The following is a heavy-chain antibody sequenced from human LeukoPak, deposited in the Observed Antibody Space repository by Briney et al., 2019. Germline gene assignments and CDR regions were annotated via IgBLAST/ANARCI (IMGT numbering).Heavy chain of an antibody. CDR1: GGSVSSGSYY. J-gene: IGHJ4*02. Sequence: PSETLSLTCTVSGGSVSSGSYYWSWIRQPPGKGLEWIGYIYYSGSTNGSTNYNPSLKSRVTISIDTSKNQFSLKLSSVTAADTAVYYCARERTAGSGLDYWGQGTLVTVSS. CDR2: IYYSGSTNGST. D-gene: IGHD2-8*02. CDR3: ARERTAGSGLDY. V-gene: IGHV4-61*01.